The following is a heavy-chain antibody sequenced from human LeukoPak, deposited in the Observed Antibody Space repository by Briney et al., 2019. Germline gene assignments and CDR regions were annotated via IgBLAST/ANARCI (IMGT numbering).Heavy chain of an antibody. CDR3: ARADYSNYGDDGFDI. CDR2: IWYDGSKK. J-gene: IGHJ3*02. Sequence: GRSLRLSCAASEFTFSSYGMPWVRQAPGKGLEWVAVIWYDGSKKYYADSVKGRITISRDNSKNTLYLQMNSLRAEDTAVYYCARADYSNYGDDGFDIWGQGTMVTVSS. D-gene: IGHD4-11*01. CDR1: EFTFSSYG. V-gene: IGHV3-33*01.